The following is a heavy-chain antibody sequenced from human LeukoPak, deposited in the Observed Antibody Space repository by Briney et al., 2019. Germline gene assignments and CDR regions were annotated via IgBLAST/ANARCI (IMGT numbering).Heavy chain of an antibody. CDR2: IGNAGRTI. Sequence: GGSLRLSCAASGFRFSSYEMNWVRQAPGRGLEWVSYIGNAGRTIYYVDSVKGRFTVSRDNAKNSLYLQMNSLRAEDTAIYYCVRGDRYFFDYWGQGTLVTVSS. J-gene: IGHJ4*02. CDR3: VRGDRYFFDY. V-gene: IGHV3-48*03. D-gene: IGHD1-14*01. CDR1: GFRFSSYE.